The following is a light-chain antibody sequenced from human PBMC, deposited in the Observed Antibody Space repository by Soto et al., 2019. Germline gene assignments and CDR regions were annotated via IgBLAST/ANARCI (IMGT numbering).Light chain of an antibody. J-gene: IGLJ3*02. CDR2: DVT. V-gene: IGLV2-11*01. CDR1: SSDVGGYHY. CDR3: CSYTVGDTVV. Sequence: QSVLTQPRSVSGSPGQSVTLSCTGTSSDVGGYHYVSWYQHHPGKAPKIIIYDVTKRPSGVPDRFFGSKSGSTASLTVSGLQAEDEAVYYCCSYTVGDTVVFGGGTKLTVL.